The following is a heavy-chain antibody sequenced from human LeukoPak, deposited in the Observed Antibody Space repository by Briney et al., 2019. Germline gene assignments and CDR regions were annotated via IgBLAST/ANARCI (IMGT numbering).Heavy chain of an antibody. CDR1: GYTFTGYY. CDR2: INPNSGGT. Sequence: PGASVKVSCKASGYTFTGYYMHWVRQAPGQGPEWMGWINPNSGGTNYAQKFQGRVTMTRDTSISTAYMELSRLRSDDTAVYYCAREEPHVDTAMAAIDYWGQGTLVTVSS. D-gene: IGHD5-18*01. J-gene: IGHJ4*02. CDR3: AREEPHVDTAMAAIDY. V-gene: IGHV1-2*02.